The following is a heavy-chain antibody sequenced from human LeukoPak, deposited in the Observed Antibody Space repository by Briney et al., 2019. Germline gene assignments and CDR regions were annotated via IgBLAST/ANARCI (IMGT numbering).Heavy chain of an antibody. CDR1: GFTFSSYW. Sequence: PGGSLRLSCAASGFTFSSYWMSWVRQAPGKGLEWVASIKQDESSKYYVDSVKGRFTISSDNARNSLYLQMTSLRAEDTAVYYCARDTNYYGSGSYFSWGQGTLVTVSS. CDR2: IKQDESSK. V-gene: IGHV3-7*05. CDR3: ARDTNYYGSGSYFS. D-gene: IGHD3-10*01. J-gene: IGHJ4*02.